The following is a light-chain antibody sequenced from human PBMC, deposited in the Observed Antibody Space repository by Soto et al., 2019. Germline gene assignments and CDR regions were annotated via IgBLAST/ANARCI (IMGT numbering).Light chain of an antibody. CDR3: QQFSSYPLT. CDR2: GAS. V-gene: IGKV3-20*01. Sequence: EVLLTQSPCALSLSPGERATLSCRASQSVRRKYLAWYQQKPDRAPSLLIYGASSRATGIPDRFSGSGSGTDFTLTISRLEPEDFEVYYCQQFSSYPLTFGGGTKADIK. J-gene: IGKJ4*01. CDR1: QSVRRKY.